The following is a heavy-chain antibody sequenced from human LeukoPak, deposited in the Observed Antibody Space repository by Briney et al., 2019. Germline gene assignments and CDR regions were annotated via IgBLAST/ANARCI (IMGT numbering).Heavy chain of an antibody. D-gene: IGHD3-9*01. CDR2: IIPIFGTA. Sequence: SVKVSCKASGYTFTGYYMHWVRQAPGQGLEWMGGIIPIFGTANYAQKFQGRVTITADESTSTAYMELSSLRSEDTAVYYCARGSEGYYDILTGSLKDWGQGTLVTVSS. V-gene: IGHV1-69*13. CDR1: GYTFTGYY. J-gene: IGHJ4*02. CDR3: ARGSEGYYDILTGSLKD.